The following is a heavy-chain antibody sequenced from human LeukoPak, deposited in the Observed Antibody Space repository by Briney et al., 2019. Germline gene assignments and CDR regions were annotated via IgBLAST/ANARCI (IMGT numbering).Heavy chain of an antibody. CDR1: GYTFTSYY. D-gene: IGHD3-10*01. CDR3: ARTDGWGSYPLYYYPMDV. Sequence: ASVKVSCKASGYTFTSYYMHWVRQAPGQGLEWMGIINPSGGSASYAQKFHGRVTMTTDTSTSTVYMELSSLRSEDTALYYCARTDGWGSYPLYYYPMDVWGQGTTVTVSS. J-gene: IGHJ6*02. V-gene: IGHV1-46*01. CDR2: INPSGGSA.